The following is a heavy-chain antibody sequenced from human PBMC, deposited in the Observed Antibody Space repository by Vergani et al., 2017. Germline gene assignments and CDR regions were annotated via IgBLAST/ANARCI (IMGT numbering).Heavy chain of an antibody. D-gene: IGHD3-10*01. CDR2: INNDGHT. V-gene: IGHV4-34*02. CDR1: GESFSSFY. CDR3: ARVRXTMVRGVTRVGMDV. J-gene: IGHJ6*02. Sequence: QVQLQQWGAGVVKPSGTLALTCAVFGESFSSFYWSWIRQPPGKGLEWIGEINNDGHTNYNPSLESRVTVSRDTAKNQFSLNLMSVTAADTAMYYCARVRXTMVRGVTRVGMDVWGQGTTVTVSS.